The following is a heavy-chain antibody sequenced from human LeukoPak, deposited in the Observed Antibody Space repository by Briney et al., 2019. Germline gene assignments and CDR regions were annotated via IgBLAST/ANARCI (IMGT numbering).Heavy chain of an antibody. J-gene: IGHJ5*02. Sequence: SETLSLTCAVYGGSFSGYYWSWIRQPPGKGLEWIGEINHSGSTNYYPSLKSRVTISVDTSKNQFSLKLSSVTAADTAVYYCARVPSRAAAGTKWFDPWGQGTLVTVSS. CDR1: GGSFSGYY. CDR2: INHSGST. D-gene: IGHD6-13*01. CDR3: ARVPSRAAAGTKWFDP. V-gene: IGHV4-34*01.